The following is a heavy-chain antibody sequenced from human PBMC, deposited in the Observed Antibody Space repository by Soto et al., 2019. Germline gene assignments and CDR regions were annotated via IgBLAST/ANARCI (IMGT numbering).Heavy chain of an antibody. Sequence: VQLLESGGGLVQPGGSLRLSCAASGFTFSSYAMSWVRQAPGKGLEWVSAISGSGGSTYYADSVKGRFTISRDNSKNTLYLQMNSLRAEDTAVYYCAKGAVVVPAASDAFDIWGQGTMVTVSS. V-gene: IGHV3-23*01. D-gene: IGHD2-2*01. CDR2: ISGSGGST. CDR3: AKGAVVVPAASDAFDI. CDR1: GFTFSSYA. J-gene: IGHJ3*02.